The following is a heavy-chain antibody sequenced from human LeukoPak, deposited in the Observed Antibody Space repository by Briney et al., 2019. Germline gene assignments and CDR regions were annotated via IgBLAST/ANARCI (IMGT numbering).Heavy chain of an antibody. CDR1: GGSVSSGSYY. J-gene: IGHJ4*02. D-gene: IGHD1-26*01. CDR3: ARFVVGAANFDY. V-gene: IGHV4-61*01. Sequence: PSETLSLTCTVSGGSVSSGSYYWSWIRQPPGKGLEWIGYIYYSGSTNYNPSLKGRVTISVDTSKNQFSLKLSSVTAADTAVYYCARFVVGAANFDYWGQGTLVTVSS. CDR2: IYYSGST.